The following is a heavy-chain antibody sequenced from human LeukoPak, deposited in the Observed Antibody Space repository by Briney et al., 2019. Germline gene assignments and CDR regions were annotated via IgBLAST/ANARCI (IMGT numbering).Heavy chain of an antibody. J-gene: IGHJ4*02. Sequence: PGGSLRLSCAVSGVSFSTYGVGWVRQAPGKGLEWVAVIWYDGSNKYYADSVKGRFTISRDNSKNTLYLQMNSLRAEDTAVYYCAGGVATMDNWGQGTLVTVSS. V-gene: IGHV3-33*08. D-gene: IGHD5-12*01. CDR1: GVSFSTYG. CDR2: IWYDGSNK. CDR3: AGGVATMDN.